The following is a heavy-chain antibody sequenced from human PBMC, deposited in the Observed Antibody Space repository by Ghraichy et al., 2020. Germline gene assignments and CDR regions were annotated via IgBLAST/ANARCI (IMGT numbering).Heavy chain of an antibody. Sequence: SETLSLTCTVSGGSISSYYWSWIRQPPGKGLEWIGYIYYSGSTNYNPSLKSRVTISVDTSKNQFSLKLSSVTAADTAVYYCARVRGSSPYNWFDPWGQGTLVTVSS. V-gene: IGHV4-59*01. J-gene: IGHJ5*02. CDR1: GGSISSYY. CDR3: ARVRGSSPYNWFDP. CDR2: IYYSGST. D-gene: IGHD6-6*01.